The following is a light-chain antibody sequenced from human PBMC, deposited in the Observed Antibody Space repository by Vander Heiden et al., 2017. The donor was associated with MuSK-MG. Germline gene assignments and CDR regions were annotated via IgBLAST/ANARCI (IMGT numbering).Light chain of an antibody. CDR2: GNN. V-gene: IGLV1-40*01. Sequence: QSVLTQPPPVSGAPRQSVTISCPGSRSNIGAGYDVHWYQQLPGTAPKLLIYGNNNRPSGVPDRCSGSKSGTSASLAITGLQAEDEADYYCQSYDSSLSAAVFGTGTKVTVL. CDR3: QSYDSSLSAAV. J-gene: IGLJ1*01. CDR1: RSNIGAGYD.